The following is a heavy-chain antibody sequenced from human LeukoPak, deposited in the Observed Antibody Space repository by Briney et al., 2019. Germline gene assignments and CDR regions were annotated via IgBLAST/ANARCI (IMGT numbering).Heavy chain of an antibody. CDR3: VKEPRYYYDSSGYYDY. Sequence: GGSLRLSCEASGFTFSSYGIHWVRQAPGKGLEWVAVISYDGSNKYYADSVKGRFTISRDNSKNTLYLQMNSLRAEDTAVYYCVKEPRYYYDSSGYYDYWGQGTLVTVSS. V-gene: IGHV3-30*18. J-gene: IGHJ4*02. CDR2: ISYDGSNK. D-gene: IGHD3-22*01. CDR1: GFTFSSYG.